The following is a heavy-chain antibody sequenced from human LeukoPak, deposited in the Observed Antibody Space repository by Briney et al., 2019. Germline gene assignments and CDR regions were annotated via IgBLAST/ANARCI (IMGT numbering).Heavy chain of an antibody. CDR2: INHSGST. CDR3: ARGLEGADLPLDY. CDR1: GGSFSGYY. Sequence: SETLSLTCAVYGGSFSGYYWSWIRQPRGKGLEWIGEINHSGSTNYNPPLKGRVTISVDTSKNQFSLKLSSVAAADTAVYYCARGLEGADLPLDYWGQATLVTVSS. V-gene: IGHV4-34*01. J-gene: IGHJ4*02. D-gene: IGHD1-26*01.